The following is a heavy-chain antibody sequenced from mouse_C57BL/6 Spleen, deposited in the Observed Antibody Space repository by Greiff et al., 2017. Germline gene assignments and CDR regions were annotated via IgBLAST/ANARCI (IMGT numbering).Heavy chain of an antibody. CDR1: GFSLSTSGMG. Sequence: VMLVESGPGILQSSQTLSLTCSFSGFSLSTSGMGVSWIRQPSGKGLEWLAHIYWDDDKRYNPSLKSRLTSSKDTSRNPVFLKITSVDTADTATYYCARALYREFDYWGQGTTLTVSS. CDR3: ARALYREFDY. J-gene: IGHJ2*01. D-gene: IGHD1-3*01. V-gene: IGHV8-12*01. CDR2: IYWDDDK.